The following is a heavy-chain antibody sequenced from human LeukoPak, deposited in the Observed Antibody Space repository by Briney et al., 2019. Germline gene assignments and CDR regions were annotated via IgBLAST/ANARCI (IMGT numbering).Heavy chain of an antibody. CDR2: VSWNSGSI. CDR1: GFTFDDYA. CDR3: ARGRVYSYGLMVYFDY. V-gene: IGHV3-9*01. D-gene: IGHD5-18*01. J-gene: IGHJ4*02. Sequence: GRSLRLSCAASGFTFDDYAMHWVRQAPGKGLEWVSGVSWNSGSIGYADSVKGRFTISRDNAKNSLYLQMNSLRAEDTAVYYCARGRVYSYGLMVYFDYWGQGTLVTVPS.